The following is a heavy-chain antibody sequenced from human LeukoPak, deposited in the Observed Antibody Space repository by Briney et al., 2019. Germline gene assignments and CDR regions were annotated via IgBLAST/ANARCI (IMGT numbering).Heavy chain of an antibody. CDR3: ARRGHTIFRRGVDV. D-gene: IGHD3-3*01. V-gene: IGHV4-34*01. Sequence: SETLSLTCAVYGGSFSGYYWSWIRQPPGKGLEWIGEINHSGSTNYNPSLKSRVTISVDTSKNQFSLKLSSVTAADTAVYYCARRGHTIFRRGVDVWAKGPRSPSPQ. CDR1: GGSFSGYY. CDR2: INHSGST. J-gene: IGHJ6*04.